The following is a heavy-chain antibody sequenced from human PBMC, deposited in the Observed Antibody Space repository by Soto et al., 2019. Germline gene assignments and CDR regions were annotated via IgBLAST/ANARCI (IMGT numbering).Heavy chain of an antibody. CDR1: GGTFSSYT. J-gene: IGHJ5*01. D-gene: IGHD2-15*01. Sequence: QVQLVQSGAEVKKPGSSVKVSCKASGGTFSSYTISWVRQAPGQGLEWMGRIIPILGIANYAQKFQGRVTITADKSTSTADMELSSLRSEDTAVYYCARDFAIGYCSGGSCDSWGQGTLVTVSS. CDR2: IIPILGIA. V-gene: IGHV1-69*08. CDR3: ARDFAIGYCSGGSCDS.